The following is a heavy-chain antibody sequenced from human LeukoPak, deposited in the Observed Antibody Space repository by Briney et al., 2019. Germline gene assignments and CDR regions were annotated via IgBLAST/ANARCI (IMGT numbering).Heavy chain of an antibody. Sequence: PGGSLRLSCAASGFTFDDYAMHWVRQAPGKGLEWVSGISWNSGSIGYADSVKGRFTISRDNAKNSLYLQMNSLRAEDTALYYCAKEGVAGDYYGMDVWGQGTTVTVSS. J-gene: IGHJ6*02. CDR1: GFTFDDYA. V-gene: IGHV3-9*01. D-gene: IGHD6-19*01. CDR2: ISWNSGSI. CDR3: AKEGVAGDYYGMDV.